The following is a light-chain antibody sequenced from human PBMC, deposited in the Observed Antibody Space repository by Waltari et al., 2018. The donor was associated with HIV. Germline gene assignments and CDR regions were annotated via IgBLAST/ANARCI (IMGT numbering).Light chain of an antibody. J-gene: IGKJ3*01. CDR3: QQYSVDFYT. V-gene: IGKV1-5*03. CDR1: QNISYS. Sequence: DIRMTQSPSTLSASVGDRVTITCRASQNISYSLAWYQQRPEKAPKLLIHRASNLEFGVSPRFSGNGSGTEFSLTIAGLQPDDFATYYCQQYSVDFYTFGQGTKV. CDR2: RAS.